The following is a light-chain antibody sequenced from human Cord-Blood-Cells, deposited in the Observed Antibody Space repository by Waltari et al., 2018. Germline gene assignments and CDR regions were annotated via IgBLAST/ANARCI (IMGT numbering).Light chain of an antibody. CDR1: QSISSY. CDR3: QQSYSTPFT. J-gene: IGKJ3*01. Sequence: DIQMTQSPSSLSESVGDRVTITCRASQSISSYLNWYQQKPGKAPQLLIYAASSLQSGVPSRFSGSGSGTDFTLTISSLQPEDFATYYCQQSYSTPFTFGPGTKVDIK. V-gene: IGKV1-39*01. CDR2: AAS.